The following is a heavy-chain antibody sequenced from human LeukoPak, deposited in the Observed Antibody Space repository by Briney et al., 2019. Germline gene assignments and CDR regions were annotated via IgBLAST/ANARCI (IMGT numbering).Heavy chain of an antibody. Sequence: ASVKVSCKASGYTFTSYYMHWVRQAPGQELEWMGIINPSGGSTSYAQKFQGRVTMTRDTSTSTVYMELSSLRSEDTAVYYCARDRCSGGSCYSTFDYWGQGTLVTVSS. CDR2: INPSGGST. CDR1: GYTFTSYY. J-gene: IGHJ4*02. D-gene: IGHD2-15*01. V-gene: IGHV1-46*01. CDR3: ARDRCSGGSCYSTFDY.